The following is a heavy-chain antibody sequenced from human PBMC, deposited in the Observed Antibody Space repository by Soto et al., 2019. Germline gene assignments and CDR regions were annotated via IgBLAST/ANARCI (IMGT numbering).Heavy chain of an antibody. V-gene: IGHV2-5*02. CDR1: GFSLTTSGEG. J-gene: IGHJ4*02. CDR2: IYWDDDK. CDR3: AHRKKTVIVATYFDY. D-gene: IGHD1-1*01. Sequence: QITLRESGPALVKPTQPLTLTCTFSGFSLTTSGEGVGWIRQPPGKAPEWLALIYWDDDKRYSPSLKNRLTISGDTSRSQVVLTMPNMDPVDTATYYCAHRKKTVIVATYFDYWGQGTLVTVSS.